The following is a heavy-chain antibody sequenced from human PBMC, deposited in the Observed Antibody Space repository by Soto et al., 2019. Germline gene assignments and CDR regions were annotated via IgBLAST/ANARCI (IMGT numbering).Heavy chain of an antibody. J-gene: IGHJ4*02. CDR3: ARGPEKLLWFGESDY. D-gene: IGHD3-10*01. Sequence: EVQLVESGGGVVRPGGSLRLSCAASGFTFDDYDMSWVRQAPGKGVEWVSGINWNGGSTGYADSVKGRFTISRDNAKNSLYLQMNSLRAEDMALYYCARGPEKLLWFGESDYWGQGTLVTVSS. CDR1: GFTFDDYD. CDR2: INWNGGST. V-gene: IGHV3-20*04.